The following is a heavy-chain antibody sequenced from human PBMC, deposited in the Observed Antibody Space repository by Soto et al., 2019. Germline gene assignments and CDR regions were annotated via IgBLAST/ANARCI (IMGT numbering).Heavy chain of an antibody. CDR2: IYYSGST. Sequence: SETLSLTCTVSGGSISSYYWSWIRQPPGKGLEWIGYIYYSGSTNYNPSLKSLVTIAVDTSKNQFSLKLSSVTAADTAVYYCAGGGGYVTNWFDPWGQGTLVTVSS. CDR3: AGGGGYVTNWFDP. CDR1: GGSISSYY. J-gene: IGHJ5*02. D-gene: IGHD5-12*01. V-gene: IGHV4-59*01.